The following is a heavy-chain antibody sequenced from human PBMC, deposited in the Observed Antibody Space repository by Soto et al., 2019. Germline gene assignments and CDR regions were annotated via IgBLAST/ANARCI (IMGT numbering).Heavy chain of an antibody. J-gene: IGHJ6*02. CDR2: IFSNDEK. D-gene: IGHD6-13*01. Sequence: QVTLKESGPVLVKPTETLTLTCTVSGFSLSNARMGVSWIRQPPGKALEWLAHIFSNDEKSYSTSLKSRLTIYQDTSKSQVGLTMTNKDPVDTATYFCARIRGIAAASTAVGLRDYYYYYGMDVWGQGTTVTVSS. CDR1: GFSLSNARMG. CDR3: ARIRGIAAASTAVGLRDYYYYYGMDV. V-gene: IGHV2-26*01.